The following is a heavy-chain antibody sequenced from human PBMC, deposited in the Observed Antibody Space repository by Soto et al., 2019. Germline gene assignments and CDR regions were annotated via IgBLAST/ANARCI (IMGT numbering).Heavy chain of an antibody. CDR3: ARPPSVAGTDY. Sequence: GGSLRLSCAASGFTFSSYSMNWVRQAPGKGLEWVSSISSSSSYIYYAESVKGRFTISRDNAKNSLYLQMNSLRAEDTAVYYCARPPSVAGTDYWGQGTLVTVSS. V-gene: IGHV3-21*01. J-gene: IGHJ4*02. CDR1: GFTFSSYS. D-gene: IGHD6-19*01. CDR2: ISSSSSYI.